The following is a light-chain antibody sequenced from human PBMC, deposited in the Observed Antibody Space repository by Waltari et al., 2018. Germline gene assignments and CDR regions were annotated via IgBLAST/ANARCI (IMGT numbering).Light chain of an antibody. CDR1: QIVSSNY. J-gene: IGKJ4*01. Sequence: EIVLTQSPGSLSLSPGERATLSCRDSQIVSSNYLAWYQQKTGQAPRLLIYGASTRATGIPDRFSGSGSGTDFTLTITRLEPEECAVYYCQQYASSPLTFGGGTKVEIK. V-gene: IGKV3-20*01. CDR2: GAS. CDR3: QQYASSPLT.